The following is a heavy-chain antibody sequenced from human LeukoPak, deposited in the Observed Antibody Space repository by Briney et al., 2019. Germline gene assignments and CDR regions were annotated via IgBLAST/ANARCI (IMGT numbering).Heavy chain of an antibody. V-gene: IGHV3-15*01. CDR3: AKCQESYGWCQFD. Sequence: PGGSLRLSCAASGFTFSNAWMSWVRQAPGKGPEWVGRIKNKVDGGTTDYAAPVKGRFTVSRDNSKNTLYLQMNSLRAEDTAIYYCAKCQESYGWCQFDWGQGTLVTVSS. CDR2: IKNKVDGGTT. CDR1: GFTFSNAW. J-gene: IGHJ4*02. D-gene: IGHD3-16*01.